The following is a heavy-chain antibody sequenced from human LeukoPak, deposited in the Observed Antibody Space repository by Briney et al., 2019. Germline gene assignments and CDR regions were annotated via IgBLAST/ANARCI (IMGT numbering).Heavy chain of an antibody. J-gene: IGHJ4*02. V-gene: IGHV6-1*01. D-gene: IGHD5-12*01. CDR3: AREMDSGYDYWGYFDY. Sequence: SQTLSLTCAISGDSVSSNSAAWNWIRQSPSRGLEWLGRTYYRSKWYNDYAVSVKSRITINPDTSKNQFSLQLNSVTPEDTAVYYCAREMDSGYDYWGYFDYWGQGTLVTVSS. CDR2: TYYRSKWYN. CDR1: GDSVSSNSAA.